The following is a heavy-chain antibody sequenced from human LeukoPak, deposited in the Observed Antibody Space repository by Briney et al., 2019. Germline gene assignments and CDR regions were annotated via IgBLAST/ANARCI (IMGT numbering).Heavy chain of an antibody. D-gene: IGHD7-27*01. V-gene: IGHV1-3*01. Sequence: ASVKVSFKASGYTFTSYAMHWVRQAPGQRLEWMGWINAGNGNTKYSQKFQGRVTITRDKSASTAYMELSSLRSEGTGVYYCALGIPTTAMIHYWGQGTLVTVSS. J-gene: IGHJ4*02. CDR3: ALGIPTTAMIHY. CDR2: INAGNGNT. CDR1: GYTFTSYA.